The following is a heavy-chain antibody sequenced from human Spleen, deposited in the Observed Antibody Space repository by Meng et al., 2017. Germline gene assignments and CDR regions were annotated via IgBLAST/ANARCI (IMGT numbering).Heavy chain of an antibody. V-gene: IGHV4-34*01. CDR1: GGSFSDYY. Sequence: QIREWGAGLLKPSETLSLTCAVYGGSFSDYYWSWIRQPPGKGLEWIGEINHSGSTNYNPSLESRATISVDTSQNNLSLKLSSVTAADSAVYYCARGPTTMAHDFDYWGQGTLVTVSS. J-gene: IGHJ4*02. CDR3: ARGPTTMAHDFDY. D-gene: IGHD4-11*01. CDR2: INHSGST.